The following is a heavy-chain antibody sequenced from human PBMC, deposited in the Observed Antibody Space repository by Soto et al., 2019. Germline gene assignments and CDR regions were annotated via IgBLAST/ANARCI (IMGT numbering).Heavy chain of an antibody. CDR1: GYTFTGYY. J-gene: IGHJ5*02. D-gene: IGHD3-22*01. Sequence: GASVKVSCKASGYTFTGYYMHWVRQAPGQGLEWMGWINPNSGGTNYAQKFQGRVTMTRDTSISTAYMELSRLRSDDTAVYYCARDRKGIVVVITTDPWFDPWGQGTLVTAPQ. CDR3: ARDRKGIVVVITTDPWFDP. CDR2: INPNSGGT. V-gene: IGHV1-2*02.